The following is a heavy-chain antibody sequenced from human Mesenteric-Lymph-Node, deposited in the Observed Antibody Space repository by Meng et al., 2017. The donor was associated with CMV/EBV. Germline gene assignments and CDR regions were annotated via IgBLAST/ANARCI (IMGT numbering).Heavy chain of an antibody. CDR3: AREPHFYSSSSYPPSFDY. V-gene: IGHV3-7*01. D-gene: IGHD6-13*01. Sequence: GGSLRLSCAASGFTFSSYSMNWVRQAPGKGLEWVANIKQDGSEKSYVDSVKGRFTISRDNAKNSLDLQMNNMRAEDTAAYYCAREPHFYSSSSYPPSFDYWGQGTMVTVSS. CDR2: IKQDGSEK. J-gene: IGHJ4*02. CDR1: GFTFSSYS.